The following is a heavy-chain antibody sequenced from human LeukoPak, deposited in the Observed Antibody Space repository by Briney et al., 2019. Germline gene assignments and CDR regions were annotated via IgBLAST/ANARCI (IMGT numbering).Heavy chain of an antibody. CDR3: ARVSWFPGTSYYYMDV. V-gene: IGHV4-61*01. Sequence: SQTLSLTCTVSGGSISSDSYYWSWIRQPPGKGLEWIGYIHYSGTTNYNPSLKSRVTISVDTSKNQFSPKLSSVTAADTAVYFCARVSWFPGTSYYYMDVWGKGTTVTVSS. J-gene: IGHJ6*03. D-gene: IGHD1-1*01. CDR2: IHYSGTT. CDR1: GGSISSDSYY.